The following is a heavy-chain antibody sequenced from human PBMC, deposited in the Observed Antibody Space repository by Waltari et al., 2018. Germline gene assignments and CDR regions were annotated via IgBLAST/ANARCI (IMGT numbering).Heavy chain of an antibody. V-gene: IGHV4-4*02. D-gene: IGHD2-15*01. CDR3: ARDRGRGLYLDS. CDR1: GDFMRDTFW. J-gene: IGHJ4*02. Sequence: QLQLQESGPRLVMPSGTLSLTCAVSGDFMRDTFWWSWVRQPPGKGLEWIGQVRGSGKTNYNPSFASRVTISLDTSSNQISLRLTSAAAADTAVYYCARDRGRGLYLDSWGQGTLIAVSP. CDR2: VRGSGKT.